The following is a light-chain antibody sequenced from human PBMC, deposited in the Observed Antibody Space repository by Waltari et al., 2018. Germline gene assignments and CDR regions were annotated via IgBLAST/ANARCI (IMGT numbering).Light chain of an antibody. CDR1: ELGGIY. J-gene: IGLJ3*02. V-gene: IGLV3-1*01. CDR3: QAWDSSTALV. CDR2: EDN. Sequence: SYELTQPPSVSVSPGQTASISCSGDELGGIYASWYQQKPGQSPVLVIYEDNRRPSGIPERFSGSNSGNTATLTISGTQAMDEADYYCQAWDSSTALVFGGGTKLTVL.